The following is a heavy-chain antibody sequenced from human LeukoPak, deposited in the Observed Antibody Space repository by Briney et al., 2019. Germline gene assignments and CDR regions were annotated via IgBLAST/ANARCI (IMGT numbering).Heavy chain of an antibody. CDR2: INWNGGST. CDR1: GFTFDDYG. J-gene: IGHJ5*02. CDR3: ARDFRYCSSTSCYFSWEINWFDP. Sequence: PGGSLRLSCAASGFTFDDYGMSWVRHAPGKRLEWVSGINWNGGSTGYADSVKGRFTISRDNAKNSLYLQMNSLRAEDTALYYCARDFRYCSSTSCYFSWEINWFDPWGQGTLVTVSS. V-gene: IGHV3-20*04. D-gene: IGHD2-2*01.